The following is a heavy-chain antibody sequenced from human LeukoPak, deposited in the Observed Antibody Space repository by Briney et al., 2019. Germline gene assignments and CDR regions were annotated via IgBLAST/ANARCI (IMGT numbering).Heavy chain of an antibody. Sequence: ASVKVSCKASGGTFSSYAISWVRQAPGQGLEWMGIINPSGGSTSYAQKFQGRVTMTRDTSTSTVYMELSSLRSEDTAVYYCARGTWDSSGYHDAFDIWGQGTMVTVSS. CDR2: INPSGGST. D-gene: IGHD3-22*01. V-gene: IGHV1-46*01. CDR3: ARGTWDSSGYHDAFDI. J-gene: IGHJ3*02. CDR1: GGTFSSYA.